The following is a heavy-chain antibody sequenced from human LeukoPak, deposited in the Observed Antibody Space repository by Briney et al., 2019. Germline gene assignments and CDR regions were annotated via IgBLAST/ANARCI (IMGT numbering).Heavy chain of an antibody. CDR3: ARVGDYDFWSGYPPGDSRQYFDY. Sequence: KPSETLSLTCTVSGGSISSGGYYWSWIRQHPGKGLEWIGYIYYSGSTYYNPSLKSRVTISVDTSKNQFSLKLSSVTAADTAVYYCARVGDYDFWSGYPPGDSRQYFDYWGQGTLVTVSS. CDR2: IYYSGST. V-gene: IGHV4-31*03. CDR1: GGSISSGGYY. J-gene: IGHJ4*02. D-gene: IGHD3-3*01.